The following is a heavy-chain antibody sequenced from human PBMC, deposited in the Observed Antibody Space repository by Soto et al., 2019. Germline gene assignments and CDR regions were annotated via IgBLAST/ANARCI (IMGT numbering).Heavy chain of an antibody. CDR1: GFTFSSYS. J-gene: IGHJ4*02. CDR2: ISSSSSYI. D-gene: IGHD1-26*01. CDR3: ASGTWSPFDY. Sequence: GGSLRLSCAASGFTFSSYSMNWVRQAPGKGLEWVSSISSSSSYIYYADSVEGRFTISRDNAKNSLYLQMNSLRAEDTAVYYCASGTWSPFDYWGQGTLVTVSS. V-gene: IGHV3-21*01.